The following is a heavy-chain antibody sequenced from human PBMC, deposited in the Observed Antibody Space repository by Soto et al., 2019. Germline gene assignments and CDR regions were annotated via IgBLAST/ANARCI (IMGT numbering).Heavy chain of an antibody. V-gene: IGHV4-39*01. CDR2: IYYSGST. D-gene: IGHD6-6*01. J-gene: IGHJ5*02. CDR3: ARQAIAARPWWFDP. Sequence: SETLSLTCTVSGGSISSSSYYWGWIRQPPGKGLEWIGSIYYSGSTYYKPSLKSRVTISVDTSKNQFSLKLSSVTAADTAVYYCARQAIAARPWWFDPWGQGTLVTVSS. CDR1: GGSISSSSYY.